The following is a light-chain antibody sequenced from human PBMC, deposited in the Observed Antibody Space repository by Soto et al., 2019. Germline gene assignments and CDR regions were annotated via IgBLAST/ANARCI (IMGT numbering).Light chain of an antibody. Sequence: QYALTQPASVSGSPGQSITISCTGTSSDVGGYNYVSWYQQHPGKAPKLMIYEVSNRPSGVSDRFSGSRSGNTASLTISGLQAEDESDYYCISYTSSITWVFGGGTKGTVL. V-gene: IGLV2-14*01. J-gene: IGLJ3*02. CDR3: ISYTSSITWV. CDR2: EVS. CDR1: SSDVGGYNY.